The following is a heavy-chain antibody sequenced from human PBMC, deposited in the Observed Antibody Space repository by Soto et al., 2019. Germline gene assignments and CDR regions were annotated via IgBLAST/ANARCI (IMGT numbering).Heavy chain of an antibody. CDR2: ISVSGGST. CDR3: AKSYVFNYYYYSRDV. Sequence: EVQLLESGGGLVQPGGSLRLSCAASGFTFSDYAMSWVRQAPGKGLEWVSVISVSGGSTYYADSVKGRFTISRDNSKNAPYLQMTTLRAEYTAVYDCAKSYVFNYYYYSRDVWGQGTTVTVSS. D-gene: IGHD2-8*01. CDR1: GFTFSDYA. V-gene: IGHV3-23*01. J-gene: IGHJ6*01.